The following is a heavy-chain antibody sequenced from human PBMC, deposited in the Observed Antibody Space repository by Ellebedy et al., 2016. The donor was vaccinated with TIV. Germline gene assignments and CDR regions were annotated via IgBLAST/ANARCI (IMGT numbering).Heavy chain of an antibody. CDR2: INEDGSEI. D-gene: IGHD6-6*01. V-gene: IGHV3-7*03. J-gene: IGHJ4*02. CDR3: VKDLQYSSSAV. CDR1: GFTFGTFW. Sequence: GESLKISCAASGFTFGTFWMSWVRQAAGKGLEWVANINEDGSEIHYVDSVEGRFTISRDNAKNSLYLQMNSLGAEDTAVYYCVKDLQYSSSAVWGQGTLVTVSS.